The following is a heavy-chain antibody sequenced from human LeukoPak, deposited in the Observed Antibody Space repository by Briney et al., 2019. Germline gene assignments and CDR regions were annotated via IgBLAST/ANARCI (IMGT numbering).Heavy chain of an antibody. J-gene: IGHJ5*02. CDR3: ARDRAAYCGGDCYPNWFDP. CDR1: GGSISSGSYY. V-gene: IGHV4-61*02. CDR2: IYTSGST. D-gene: IGHD2-21*02. Sequence: SETLSLTCTVSGGSISSGSYYWSWIRRPAGKGLEWIGRIYTSGSTNYNPSLKSRVTISVDTSKNQFSLKLSSVTAADTAVYYCARDRAAYCGGDCYPNWFDPWGQGTLVTVSS.